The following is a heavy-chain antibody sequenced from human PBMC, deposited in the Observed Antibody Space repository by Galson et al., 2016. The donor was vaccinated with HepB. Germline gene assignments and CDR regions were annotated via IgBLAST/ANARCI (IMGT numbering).Heavy chain of an antibody. CDR1: GFTFNSYF. CDR3: TNSEYRSGWFLDH. J-gene: IGHJ4*02. D-gene: IGHD6-19*01. Sequence: SLRLSCAASGFTFNSYFMNWVRQAPGKGVEWVAMIWFDGSKEYYADSVRGRFTISRENSKNTLYLQMDSLRAEDTAVYSCTNSEYRSGWFLDHWGRGTLVTVSS. V-gene: IGHV3-33*08. CDR2: IWFDGSKE.